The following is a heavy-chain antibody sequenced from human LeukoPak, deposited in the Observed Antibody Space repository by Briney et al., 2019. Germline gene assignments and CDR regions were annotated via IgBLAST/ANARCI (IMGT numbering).Heavy chain of an antibody. J-gene: IGHJ4*01. CDR3: ARDRGAYCGGDCYLGFDY. Sequence: GGSLRLSCAASGFTFSSHTMNWVRQAPGKGLEWVSSIAGSSGYISYADSVKGRFTISRDNAKKSLYLQMTSLTAEDTAVYYCARDRGAYCGGDCYLGFDYWGRGTLVTISS. CDR1: GFTFSSHT. CDR2: IAGSSGYI. V-gene: IGHV3-21*01. D-gene: IGHD2-21*02.